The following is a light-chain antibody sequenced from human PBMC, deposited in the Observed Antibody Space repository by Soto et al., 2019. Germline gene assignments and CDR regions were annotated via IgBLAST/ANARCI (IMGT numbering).Light chain of an antibody. CDR3: HQRRSWPIT. CDR1: QDVGSL. J-gene: IGKJ5*01. Sequence: EVVLTQSPATLSLSAGERASLSCRASQDVGSLIAWYQQKPGQPPRLLIYDASNRATGIPARFSGSGSGTDFVLTISSLEPEDFAVYYCHQRRSWPITFGQGTRLEIK. V-gene: IGKV3-11*01. CDR2: DAS.